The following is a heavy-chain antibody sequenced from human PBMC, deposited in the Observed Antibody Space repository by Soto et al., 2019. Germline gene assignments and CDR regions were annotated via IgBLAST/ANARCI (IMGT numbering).Heavy chain of an antibody. CDR2: IYHSGST. J-gene: IGHJ4*02. D-gene: IGHD6-13*01. CDR1: GSSISSGGYS. Sequence: SETLSLTCTVSGSSISSGGYSWSWIRQPPGKGLEWIGYIYHSGSTYYNPSLKSRVTISVDRSKNQFSLKLSSVTAEDTAVYYCAKVSSSWYAGFFDLWGQGTLVTVSS. V-gene: IGHV4-30-2*01. CDR3: AKVSSSWYAGFFDL.